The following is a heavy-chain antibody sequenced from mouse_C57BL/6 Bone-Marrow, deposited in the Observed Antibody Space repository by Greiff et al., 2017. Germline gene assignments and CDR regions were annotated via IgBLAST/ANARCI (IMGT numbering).Heavy chain of an antibody. V-gene: IGHV1-84*01. D-gene: IGHD1-1*02. CDR2: IYPGSGNT. CDR3: ARGVYYGFDY. J-gene: IGHJ2*01. CDR1: GFTFTDYY. Sequence: QVQLQQSGPELVKPGASVKISCTASGFTFTDYYINWVKQRPGQGLEWIGWIYPGSGNTKYTEKFKGKATLTVDTSSSTAYLQLSSLTSEDSAVYFCARGVYYGFDYWGQGTTLTVSS.